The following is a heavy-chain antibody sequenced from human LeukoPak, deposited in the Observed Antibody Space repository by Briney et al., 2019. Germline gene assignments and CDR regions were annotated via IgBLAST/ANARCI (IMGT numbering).Heavy chain of an antibody. CDR2: INPNSGGT. CDR3: AAVWVAAAKTKYYFDY. J-gene: IGHJ4*02. CDR1: GYTFTGYY. D-gene: IGHD6-13*01. Sequence: ASVKVSCKASGYTFTGYYMHWVRQAPGQGLEWMGWINPNSGGTNYAQKFQGRVTMTRDTSISTAYMELSSLRSEDTAVYYCAAVWVAAAKTKYYFDYWGQGTLVTVSS. V-gene: IGHV1-2*02.